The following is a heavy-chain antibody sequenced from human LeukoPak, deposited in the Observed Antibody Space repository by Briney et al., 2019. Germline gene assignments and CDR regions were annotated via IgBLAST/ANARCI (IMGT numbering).Heavy chain of an antibody. J-gene: IGHJ6*03. Sequence: SETLSLTCTVSGGSISSGSYYWSWIRQPAGKGLEWIGRIYTSGSTNYNPSLKSRVTMSVDTSKNQFSLKLSSVTAADTAVYYCARLIIGYYLGPTYYYYYMDVWGKGTTVTISS. CDR2: IYTSGST. CDR3: ARLIIGYYLGPTYYYYYMDV. D-gene: IGHD3-3*01. CDR1: GGSISSGSYY. V-gene: IGHV4-61*02.